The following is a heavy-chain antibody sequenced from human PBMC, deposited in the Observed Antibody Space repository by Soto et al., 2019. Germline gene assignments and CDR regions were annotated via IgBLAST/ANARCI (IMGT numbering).Heavy chain of an antibody. D-gene: IGHD3-22*01. CDR3: ARKDKSGYFNWFDP. J-gene: IGHJ5*02. CDR1: GYKFTSSW. Sequence: GASLKISCRTSGYKFTSSWIAWVRQMPGKGLEWMGIIFPSDSDTRYSPSFQGQVTISADRSTSTVFLQWASLKASDTAVYFCARKDKSGYFNWFDPWGQGTLVTVPQ. CDR2: IFPSDSDT. V-gene: IGHV5-51*01.